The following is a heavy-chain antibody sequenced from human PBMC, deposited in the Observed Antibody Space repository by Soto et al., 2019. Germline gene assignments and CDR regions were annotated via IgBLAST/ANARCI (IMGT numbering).Heavy chain of an antibody. CDR1: GFTFSVYW. J-gene: IGHJ6*02. CDR2: IDSDGSTT. CDR3: ARPGYSNYGPGVDV. D-gene: IGHD4-4*01. Sequence: EVQLVESGGGLVQPGGSLRLSCAASGFTFSVYWMLWVRQAPGKGLVWVSRIDSDGSTTSYADSVKGRFTISRDNAKSTLYLQMNSLRAEDTAVYYCARPGYSNYGPGVDVWGQGTTVTVSS. V-gene: IGHV3-74*01.